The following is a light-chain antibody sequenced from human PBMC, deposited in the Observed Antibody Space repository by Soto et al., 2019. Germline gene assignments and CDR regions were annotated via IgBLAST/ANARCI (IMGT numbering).Light chain of an antibody. CDR3: QQLLSYPIT. J-gene: IGKJ5*01. V-gene: IGKV1-9*01. CDR1: QGISSY. CDR2: AAS. Sequence: DIQLTRSASVLSAALVDIVTITCRASQGISSYLAWYQQKPGKAPKLLIYAASTLQSGVPLRFSGSGSGTSFTLTISSLQPEDFATYYCQQLLSYPITFGQGTRREIK.